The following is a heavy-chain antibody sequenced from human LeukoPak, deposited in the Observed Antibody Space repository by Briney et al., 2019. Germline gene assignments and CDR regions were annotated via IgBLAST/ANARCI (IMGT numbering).Heavy chain of an antibody. CDR2: IYYSGST. CDR3: ARDQYYGDDYYMDV. J-gene: IGHJ6*03. Sequence: SETLSLTCTVSGYSISSGYYWGWIRQPPGKGLEWIGYIYYSGSTNYNPSLKSRVTISVDTSKNQFSLKLSSVTAADTAVYYCARDQYYGDDYYMDVWGKGTTVTISS. D-gene: IGHD4-17*01. CDR1: GYSISSGYY. V-gene: IGHV4-61*01.